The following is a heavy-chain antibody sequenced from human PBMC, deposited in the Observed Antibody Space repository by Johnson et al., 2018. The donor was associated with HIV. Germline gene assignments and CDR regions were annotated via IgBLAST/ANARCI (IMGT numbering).Heavy chain of an antibody. CDR3: ARDRSSGWYGRVDAFDI. D-gene: IGHD6-19*01. Sequence: QVQLVESGGGVVQPGRSLRLSCAASRFTFSSYAMHWVRQAPGKGLEWVAVISYDGSNKYYADSVKGRFTISRDNSKNTLYLQMNSLRAEDTAVYYCARDRSSGWYGRVDAFDIWGQGTMVTVSS. CDR2: ISYDGSNK. J-gene: IGHJ3*02. V-gene: IGHV3-30-3*01. CDR1: RFTFSSYA.